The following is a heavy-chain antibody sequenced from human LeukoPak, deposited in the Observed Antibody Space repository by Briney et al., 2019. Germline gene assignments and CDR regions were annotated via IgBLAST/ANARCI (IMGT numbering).Heavy chain of an antibody. CDR2: INPNSGGT. V-gene: IGHV1-2*02. D-gene: IGHD3-10*01. J-gene: IGHJ5*02. CDR3: ARVFGHGSGSYYNTPPDWFDP. Sequence: ASVKVSCKASGYTFTGYYMHWVRQAPGQGLEWMGWINPNSGGTNYAQKFQGRVTITADESTSTAYMELSSLRSEDTAVYYCARVFGHGSGSYYNTPPDWFDPWGQGTLVTVSS. CDR1: GYTFTGYY.